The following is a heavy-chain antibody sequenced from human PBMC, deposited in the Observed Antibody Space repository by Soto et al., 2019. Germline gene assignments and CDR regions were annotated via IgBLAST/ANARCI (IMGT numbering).Heavy chain of an antibody. Sequence: QVQLVESGGGVVQPGRSLRLSCAASGFTFSNYAMYWVRQAPGKGLEWVAVISYDGNNKYYADSVKGRFTISRDNSKNTLYMKMNSLRAEDTDVYYCARAGCDGGTCYTLVGLRYGMDVWGQGTTVTVSS. J-gene: IGHJ6*02. CDR3: ARAGCDGGTCYTLVGLRYGMDV. CDR2: ISYDGNNK. CDR1: GFTFSNYA. V-gene: IGHV3-30-3*01. D-gene: IGHD2-15*01.